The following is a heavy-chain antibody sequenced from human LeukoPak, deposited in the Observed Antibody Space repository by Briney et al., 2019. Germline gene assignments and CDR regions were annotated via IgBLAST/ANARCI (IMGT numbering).Heavy chain of an antibody. D-gene: IGHD3-3*01. V-gene: IGHV4-59*01. Sequence: PSETLSLTCTVSGGPMNDYYWTWIRQPPGRGLEWIGYMYYSGSTKYNPSLKSRLTISLDRSRNQFSLKMTSVNTADTAMYYCARHGTRDFWSGYLGYWGQGTLVTVSS. CDR1: GGPMNDYY. J-gene: IGHJ4*02. CDR3: ARHGTRDFWSGYLGY. CDR2: MYYSGST.